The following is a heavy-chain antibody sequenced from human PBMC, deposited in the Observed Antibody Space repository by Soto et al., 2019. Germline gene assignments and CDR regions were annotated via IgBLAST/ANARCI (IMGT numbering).Heavy chain of an antibody. CDR2: ISADNGNT. CDR1: GYTFTSYG. J-gene: IGHJ4*02. D-gene: IGHD6-19*01. Sequence: QVQLVQSGAEVKKPGASVKVSCKASGYTFTSYGISWVRQAPGQALEWMGWISADNGNTNYAKQLQGRVTMTTDTSPSTGYMEVSSLRSDEKAVDYCARSSGWGLVDYWVQGTLVTVSS. CDR3: ARSSGWGLVDY. V-gene: IGHV1-18*01.